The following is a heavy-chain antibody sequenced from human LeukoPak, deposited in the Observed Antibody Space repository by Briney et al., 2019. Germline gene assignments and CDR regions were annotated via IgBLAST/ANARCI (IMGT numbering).Heavy chain of an antibody. J-gene: IGHJ4*02. D-gene: IGHD6-6*01. CDR2: IYYSGST. V-gene: IGHV4-59*08. CDR3: ARHKSVIAARVGFDY. CDR1: GGSFSGRY. Sequence: SETLSLTCGVGGGSFSGRYWTWIRQPPGKGLEWIGYIYYSGSTNYNPSLKSRVTISVDTSKNQFSLKLSSVTAADTAVYYCARHKSVIAARVGFDYWGQGTLVTVSS.